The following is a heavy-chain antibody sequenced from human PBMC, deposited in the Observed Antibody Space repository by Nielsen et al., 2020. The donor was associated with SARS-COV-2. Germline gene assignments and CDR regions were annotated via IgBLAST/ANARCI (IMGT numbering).Heavy chain of an antibody. J-gene: IGHJ6*02. D-gene: IGHD3-3*01. CDR3: ARERVGGITIFGVVTRYGMDV. Sequence: SETLSLTCTVSGGSISSGGYYWSWIRQHPGKGLEWIGYIYYSGSTYYNPSLKSRVTISVDTSKNQFSLKLSYVTAADTAVYYCARERVGGITIFGVVTRYGMDVWGQGTTVTVSS. V-gene: IGHV4-31*03. CDR1: GGSISSGGYY. CDR2: IYYSGST.